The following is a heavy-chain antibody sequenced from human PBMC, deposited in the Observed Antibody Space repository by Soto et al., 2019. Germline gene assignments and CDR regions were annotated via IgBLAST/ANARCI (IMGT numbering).Heavy chain of an antibody. CDR3: ARDWDVAGTGSFDAFDI. J-gene: IGHJ3*02. V-gene: IGHV3-30-3*01. Sequence: QVQLVESGGGVVQPGRSLRLSCAASGFTFSSYAMHWVRQAPGKGLEWVAVISYDGSNKYYADSVKGRFTISRDNSKNTRYLQMNSLRAEDTAVYYCARDWDVAGTGSFDAFDIWGQGTMVTVSS. CDR1: GFTFSSYA. CDR2: ISYDGSNK. D-gene: IGHD6-19*01.